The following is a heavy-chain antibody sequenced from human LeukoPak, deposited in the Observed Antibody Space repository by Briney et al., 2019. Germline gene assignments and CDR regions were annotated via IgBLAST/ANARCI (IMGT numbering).Heavy chain of an antibody. CDR2: TDPRGGST. D-gene: IGHD6-13*01. CDR1: GYTFTTYY. Sequence: ASVKVSSKASGYTFTTYYMHWVRQAPGQGLEWMGITDPRGGSTSYAQKFQGRVTMTRDTSTSTVYMEVSSLRSEDTAVYYCARDNTAAGPFDYWGEGTLVTVSS. J-gene: IGHJ4*02. V-gene: IGHV1-46*01. CDR3: ARDNTAAGPFDY.